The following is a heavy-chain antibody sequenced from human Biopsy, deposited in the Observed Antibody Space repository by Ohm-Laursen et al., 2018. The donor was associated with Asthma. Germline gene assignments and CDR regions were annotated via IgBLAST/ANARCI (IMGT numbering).Heavy chain of an antibody. Sequence: SLRLSCAAFGFSFSNYGMHWIRQAPGKGLDWVAVISFDGTNRNYTDSVKGRFTISRDNSRNTLHLEMNSLRAEDTAVYFCAKEVFPGWELRRGPDSWGQGTLVTVSS. CDR1: GFSFSNYG. J-gene: IGHJ4*02. D-gene: IGHD1-26*01. V-gene: IGHV3-30*18. CDR2: ISFDGTNR. CDR3: AKEVFPGWELRRGPDS.